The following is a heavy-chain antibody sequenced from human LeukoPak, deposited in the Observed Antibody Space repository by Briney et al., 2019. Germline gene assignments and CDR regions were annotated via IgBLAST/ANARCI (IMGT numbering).Heavy chain of an antibody. CDR1: GGSISTSNYY. CDR2: IFYSGST. Sequence: PSETLSLTCTVSGGSISTSNYYWGWIRQPPGKGLEWIGNIFYSGSTYYSPSLRSRVTISLDTSRNHFYLKLSSVTAADTAVYYCARVYGAALEQLVGYAFDIWGQGTMVTVSS. V-gene: IGHV4-39*07. D-gene: IGHD6-6*01. J-gene: IGHJ3*02. CDR3: ARVYGAALEQLVGYAFDI.